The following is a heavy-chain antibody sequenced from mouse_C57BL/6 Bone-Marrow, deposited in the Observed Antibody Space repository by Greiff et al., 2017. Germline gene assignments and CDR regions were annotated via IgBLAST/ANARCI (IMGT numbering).Heavy chain of an antibody. V-gene: IGHV1-55*01. J-gene: IGHJ4*01. CDR3: ARPYYGNSFYAMDY. CDR2: IYPGSGST. Sequence: VQLQQSGAELVKPGASVKMSCKASGYTFTSYWITWVKQRPGQGLEWIGDIYPGSGSTNYNEKFKSKATLTVDTSSSTAYMQLSSLTSEDSAVYYCARPYYGNSFYAMDYWGQGTSVTVSS. CDR1: GYTFTSYW. D-gene: IGHD2-10*01.